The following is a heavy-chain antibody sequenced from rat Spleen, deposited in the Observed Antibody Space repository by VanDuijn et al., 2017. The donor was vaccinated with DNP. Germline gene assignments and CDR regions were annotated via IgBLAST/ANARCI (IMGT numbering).Heavy chain of an antibody. CDR1: GFSLTNHH. CDR2: MWSDGNT. V-gene: IGHV2-32*01. J-gene: IGHJ2*01. Sequence: QVQLKESGPGLVQPSQTLFLTCTVAGFSLTNHHVHWVRQPPGKGLEWMGVMWSDGNTSYNSTLKSRLSISRDTSKSQVFLKMNSLQTEDTATYYCARETMMVVIITPFDYWGQGVMVTVSS. D-gene: IGHD1-12*02. CDR3: ARETMMVVIITPFDY.